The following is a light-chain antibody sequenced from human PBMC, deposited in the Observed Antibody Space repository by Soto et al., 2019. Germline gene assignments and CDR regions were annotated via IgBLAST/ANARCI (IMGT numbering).Light chain of an antibody. J-gene: IGKJ1*01. V-gene: IGKV3-20*01. Sequence: EIVLTQSPGTLSLSPGDRATLSCRASQSLSVSYIAWYQQKPGQAPRLLIYSTSTRAAGIPDRFTGRGSGTHFTLAISRLGPEDFAVYYCHQFGDSPQTFGQGTTVDVK. CDR1: QSLSVSY. CDR3: HQFGDSPQT. CDR2: STS.